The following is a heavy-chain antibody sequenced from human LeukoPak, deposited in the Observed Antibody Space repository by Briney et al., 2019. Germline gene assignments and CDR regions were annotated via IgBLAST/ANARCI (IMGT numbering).Heavy chain of an antibody. CDR1: GFTFSSYW. V-gene: IGHV3-48*02. Sequence: GGSLRLSCAASGFTFSSYWMSWVRQAPGKGLEWVSYISSGSSTMYSAESVKGRFTISRDNAKTSLFLQMNGLRDEDTAVYYCVRERGFRGSYYYDHWGQGALVTVSS. J-gene: IGHJ4*02. CDR3: VRERGFRGSYYYDH. CDR2: ISSGSSTM. D-gene: IGHD1-26*01.